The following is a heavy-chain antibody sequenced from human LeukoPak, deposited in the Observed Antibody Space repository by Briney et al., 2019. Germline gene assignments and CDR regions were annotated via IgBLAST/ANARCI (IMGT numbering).Heavy chain of an antibody. CDR2: IYYSGST. CDR3: ARSRHYSPLFFDY. D-gene: IGHD3-10*01. Sequence: KPSETLSLTCTVSGGSISSYYWSWIRQPPGKGLEWIGYIYYSGSTNYNPSLKSRVTISVDTSKNQFSLKLSSVTAADTAVYYCARSRHYSPLFFDYWGQGTLVTVSS. J-gene: IGHJ4*02. V-gene: IGHV4-59*01. CDR1: GGSISSYY.